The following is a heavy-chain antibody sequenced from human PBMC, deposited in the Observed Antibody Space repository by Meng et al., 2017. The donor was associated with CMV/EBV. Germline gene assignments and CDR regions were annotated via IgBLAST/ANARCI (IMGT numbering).Heavy chain of an antibody. CDR1: GYTFTSYD. J-gene: IGHJ3*02. V-gene: IGHV1-69*13. Sequence: VKVSCKASGYTFTSYDISWVRQAPGQGLEWMGGIIPIFGTANYAQKFQGRVTITTDESTSTAYMELSSLRSEDTAVYYCAREGVMTAFDIWGQGTMVTVSS. CDR2: IIPIFGTA. CDR3: AREGVMTAFDI. D-gene: IGHD2-8*01.